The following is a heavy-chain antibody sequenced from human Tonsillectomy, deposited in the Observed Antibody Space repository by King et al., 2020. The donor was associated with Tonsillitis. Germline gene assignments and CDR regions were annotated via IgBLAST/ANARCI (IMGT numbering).Heavy chain of an antibody. CDR2: ISGSGSNT. CDR1: GFTFSSYA. D-gene: IGHD3-3*01. Sequence: VQLVESGGGLVQPGGSLRLSCAASGFTFSSYAMTWVRQAPGKGLEWVSGISGSGSNTYYADSVKGRFTISRDESTNTLYLRMNSLRAEDTAVYYCAKEAGEWYTYYYYYYMDVWGKGTTVTVSS. V-gene: IGHV3-23*04. CDR3: AKEAGEWYTYYYYYYMDV. J-gene: IGHJ6*03.